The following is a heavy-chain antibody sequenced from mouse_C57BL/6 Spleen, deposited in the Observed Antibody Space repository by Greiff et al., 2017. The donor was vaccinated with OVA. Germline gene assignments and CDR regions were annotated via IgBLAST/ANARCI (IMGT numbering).Heavy chain of an antibody. V-gene: IGHV5-4*01. CDR2: ISDGGSYT. D-gene: IGHD3-2*02. Sequence: EVHLVESGGGLVKPGGSLKLSCAASGFTFSSYAMSWVRQTPEKRLEWVATISDGGSYTYYPDNVKGRFTISRDNAKNNLYLQMSHLKSEDTAMYYCARSTAQATVDYWGQGTTLTVSS. CDR3: ARSTAQATVDY. J-gene: IGHJ2*01. CDR1: GFTFSSYA.